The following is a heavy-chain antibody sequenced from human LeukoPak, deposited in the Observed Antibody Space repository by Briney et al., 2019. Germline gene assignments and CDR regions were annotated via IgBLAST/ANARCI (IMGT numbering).Heavy chain of an antibody. CDR3: ARGLAAMANTIGDS. CDR2: ISSSSSFM. Sequence: PGGSLRLSCAASGFTFSGYEMNWVRQAPGKGLEWVSSISSSSSFMYYADSVRGRFTISRGNAKNSLYLQMSSLRVEDSAVYYCARGLAAMANTIGDSWGQGTLVTVSS. D-gene: IGHD6-19*01. V-gene: IGHV3-21*01. CDR1: GFTFSGYE. J-gene: IGHJ4*02.